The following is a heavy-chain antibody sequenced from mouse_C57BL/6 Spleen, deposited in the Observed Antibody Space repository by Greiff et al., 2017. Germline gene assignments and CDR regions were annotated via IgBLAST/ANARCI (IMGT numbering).Heavy chain of an antibody. D-gene: IGHD3-2*02. Sequence: VKLVESGPELVKPGASVKISCKASGYAFSSSWMNWVKQRPGKGLEWIGRIYPGDGDTNYNGKFKGKATLTADKSSSTAYMQLSSLTSEDSAVYFCAREGKLSPYFDYWGQGTTLTVSS. V-gene: IGHV1-82*01. CDR1: GYAFSSSW. CDR2: IYPGDGDT. J-gene: IGHJ2*01. CDR3: AREGKLSPYFDY.